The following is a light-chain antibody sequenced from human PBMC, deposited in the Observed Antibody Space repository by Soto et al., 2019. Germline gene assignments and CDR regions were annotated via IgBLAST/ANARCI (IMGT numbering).Light chain of an antibody. Sequence: ETVLTQSPATLSLSPGERATLSCRASQSVRSNLAWYQHKPGQAPRLLIYDASNRATGIPGRFSGSGSGTDLPLTISNLEPEDFAVYDCQQRDNWPWTFGQGAKVEIK. CDR2: DAS. CDR1: QSVRSN. CDR3: QQRDNWPWT. V-gene: IGKV3-11*01. J-gene: IGKJ1*01.